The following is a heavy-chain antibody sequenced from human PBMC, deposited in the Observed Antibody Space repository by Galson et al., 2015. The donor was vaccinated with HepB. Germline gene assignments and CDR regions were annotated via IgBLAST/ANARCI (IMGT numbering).Heavy chain of an antibody. CDR1: GGTFSSYA. D-gene: IGHD2-2*02. Sequence: SVKVSCKASGGTFSSYAISWVRQAPGQGLEWMGRIIPILGIANYAQKFQGRVTITADKSTSTAYMELSSLRSEDTAVYYCARDRLGSCSSTSCYTDPYYFDYWGQGTLVTVSS. J-gene: IGHJ4*02. V-gene: IGHV1-69*04. CDR3: ARDRLGSCSSTSCYTDPYYFDY. CDR2: IIPILGIA.